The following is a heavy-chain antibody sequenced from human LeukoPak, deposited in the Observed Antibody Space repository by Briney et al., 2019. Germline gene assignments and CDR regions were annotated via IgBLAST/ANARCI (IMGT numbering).Heavy chain of an antibody. Sequence: GGSLRLSCAASGFTFSSYEMHWVRQAPGKGLEWVSYISSSGSTIYYADSVKGRFTISRDNAKNSLYLQMNSLRAEDTAVYYCARDPPQRLYYYDSSGSDDAFDIWGQGTMVTVSS. V-gene: IGHV3-48*03. D-gene: IGHD3-22*01. CDR1: GFTFSSYE. CDR2: ISSSGSTI. CDR3: ARDPPQRLYYYDSSGSDDAFDI. J-gene: IGHJ3*02.